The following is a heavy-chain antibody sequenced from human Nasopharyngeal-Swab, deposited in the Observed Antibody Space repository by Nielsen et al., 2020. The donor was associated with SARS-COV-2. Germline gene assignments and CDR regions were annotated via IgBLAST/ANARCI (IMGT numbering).Heavy chain of an antibody. Sequence: LSCAISGDSVSSSSAAWNWIRQSPSRGLEWLGRTYYRSKWYNDYAVSVKSRITINPDTSKNQFSLHLNSVTPEDTAVYYCARARGAYGDYYYYYYTDVWGKGTTVTVSS. CDR2: TYYRSKWYN. D-gene: IGHD4-17*01. J-gene: IGHJ6*03. CDR3: ARARGAYGDYYYYYYTDV. CDR1: GDSVSSSSAA. V-gene: IGHV6-1*01.